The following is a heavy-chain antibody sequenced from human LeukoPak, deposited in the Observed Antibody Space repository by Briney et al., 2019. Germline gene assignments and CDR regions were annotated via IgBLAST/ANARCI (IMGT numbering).Heavy chain of an antibody. CDR2: INHAGNT. CDR3: ARGSSFDGYCAPGACQAGYYDM. Sequence: SETLSLTCAVYGDSFSRYLWNWVRQSPGNPLEYLGKINHAGNTNYNPSLKTRVLLSVDKSKNQFSLRLTSVTAADTAVYFCARGSSFDGYCAPGACQAGYYDMWGQGTPVTVSS. V-gene: IGHV4-34*01. CDR1: GDSFSRYL. D-gene: IGHD2-2*03. J-gene: IGHJ4*02.